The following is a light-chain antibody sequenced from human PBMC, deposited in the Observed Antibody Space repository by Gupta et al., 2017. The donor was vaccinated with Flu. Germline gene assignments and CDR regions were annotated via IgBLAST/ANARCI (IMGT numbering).Light chain of an antibody. Sequence: DIVFTQSHLSLPVLPGEPASISCRSSESLLHSHEYNYLVWYLLKPGQSPQLLIYLVSNRASGVPDRISGSGSGTDFTLKISRVEAEDVGLYYCMQASQMPWTFGQGTKVEIK. V-gene: IGKV2-28*01. J-gene: IGKJ1*01. CDR1: ESLLHSHEYNY. CDR3: MQASQMPWT. CDR2: LVS.